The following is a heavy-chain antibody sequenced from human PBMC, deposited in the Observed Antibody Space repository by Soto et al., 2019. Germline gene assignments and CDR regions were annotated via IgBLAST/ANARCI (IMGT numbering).Heavy chain of an antibody. CDR2: IKEDGSEK. CDR1: GFLLRNYW. D-gene: IGHD1-26*01. Sequence: PGGSLTLSSADSGFLLRNYWMSWVRPAPGMGLQWVASIKEDGSEKYYVDPVKGRFTISRENAKNSLYLRMNSLRAEDTAVYYCARSYSWSFLRPVGMDVWGQGTTVTVS. CDR3: ARSYSWSFLRPVGMDV. V-gene: IGHV3-7*01. J-gene: IGHJ6*02.